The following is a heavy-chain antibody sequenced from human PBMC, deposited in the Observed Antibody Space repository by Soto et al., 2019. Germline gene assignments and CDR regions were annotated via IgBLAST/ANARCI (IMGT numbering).Heavy chain of an antibody. V-gene: IGHV4-4*07. CDR1: GDSISNYY. Sequence: SETLSLTCTVSGDSISNYYWSWIRQAAGKGLEWIGHISTSGSTNYNPSLKSRGTMSVDTSKNQFSLRLNSVTAADTAVYYCASDKSQTGLYYYTFDSWGQGILVTVSS. J-gene: IGHJ4*02. D-gene: IGHD3-22*01. CDR2: ISTSGST. CDR3: ASDKSQTGLYYYTFDS.